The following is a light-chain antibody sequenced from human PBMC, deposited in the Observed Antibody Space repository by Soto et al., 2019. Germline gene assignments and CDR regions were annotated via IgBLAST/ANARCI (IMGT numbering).Light chain of an antibody. CDR2: GAS. Sequence: EIVLTQSPGTLSLSPVERATLSFRASQSVSSSYLAWYQQKPGQAPRLLIFGASYRATGIPARFSGSGSGTDFTLTISRLEPEDFAVYYCHQYGSSLGTFGQGTKVDIK. CDR1: QSVSSSY. J-gene: IGKJ2*01. V-gene: IGKV3-20*01. CDR3: HQYGSSLGT.